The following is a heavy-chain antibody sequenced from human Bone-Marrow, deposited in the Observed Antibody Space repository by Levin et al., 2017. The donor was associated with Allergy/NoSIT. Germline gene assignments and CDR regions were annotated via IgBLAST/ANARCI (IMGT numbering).Heavy chain of an antibody. J-gene: IGHJ4*02. CDR2: ISVSGGST. D-gene: IGHD6-13*01. CDR3: REPQLDY. Sequence: LSLTCAASGFTFSSYSMSWVRQAPGKGLEWVSGISVSGGSTYYADSVKGRFTISRDNSKNTLYLQMNSLRADDTALYYCREPQLDYWGRGTLVTVSS. CDR1: GFTFSSYS. V-gene: IGHV3-23*01.